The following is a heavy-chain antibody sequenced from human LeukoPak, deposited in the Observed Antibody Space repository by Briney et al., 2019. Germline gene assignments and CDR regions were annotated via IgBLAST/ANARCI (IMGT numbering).Heavy chain of an antibody. Sequence: TGGSLRLSCAASGFTVSSNYMSWVRQAPGKGLEWVSVIYSGGSTYYADSVKGRFTISRDNSKNTLYLQMNSLRAEDTAVYYCARVSETKYGSGSMGDGGFDYWGQGTLVTVSS. J-gene: IGHJ4*02. CDR1: GFTVSSNY. V-gene: IGHV3-66*01. CDR3: ARVSETKYGSGSMGDGGFDY. CDR2: IYSGGST. D-gene: IGHD3-10*01.